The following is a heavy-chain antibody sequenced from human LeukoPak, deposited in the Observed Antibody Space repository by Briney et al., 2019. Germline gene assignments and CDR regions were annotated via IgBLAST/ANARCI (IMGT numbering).Heavy chain of an antibody. D-gene: IGHD6-13*01. V-gene: IGHV3-7*03. CDR2: IKPDGTTK. CDR3: ARSIPYGTTWYGRSDY. CDR1: GFPFSSYS. Sequence: AGGSLRLSCAASGFPFSSYSMTWVRQAPGKGLEWVANIKPDGTTKFYVDSVKGRFIISRDNALNSLYLQMSSLRAEDTAIYYCARSIPYGTTWYGRSDYWGQGTLVTVSS. J-gene: IGHJ4*02.